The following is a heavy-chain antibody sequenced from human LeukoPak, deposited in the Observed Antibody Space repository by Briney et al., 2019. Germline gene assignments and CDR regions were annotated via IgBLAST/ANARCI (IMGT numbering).Heavy chain of an antibody. J-gene: IGHJ4*02. D-gene: IGHD3-22*01. CDR3: ARIDSSGYYYVGHFDY. CDR2: IYFNGSA. V-gene: IGHV4-59*01. CDR1: GGFISTYC. Sequence: SETLSLTCTVSGGFISTYCWNWIRQSPGKGLEWIGYIYFNGSAKYNPSLKSPVTMSVDTSKNQFSLILNSVTAADTAVYYCARIDSSGYYYVGHFDYWGQGTLVTVSS.